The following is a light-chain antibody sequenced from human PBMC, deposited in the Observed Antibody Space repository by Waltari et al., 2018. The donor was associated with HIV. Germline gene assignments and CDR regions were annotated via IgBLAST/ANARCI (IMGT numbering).Light chain of an antibody. Sequence: DTVMTQSPLSLPFAFGQPASISCRSSQSLVYSDGNTYVNWNQHRPGQSPRRLIYKSAARDSGVPDRFSGSGSGADFTLKISRVEAEDVGVYYCMQALQTPYNFGQGTKVQIK. CDR2: KSA. V-gene: IGKV2-30*01. CDR3: MQALQTPYN. J-gene: IGKJ2*01. CDR1: QSLVYSDGNTY.